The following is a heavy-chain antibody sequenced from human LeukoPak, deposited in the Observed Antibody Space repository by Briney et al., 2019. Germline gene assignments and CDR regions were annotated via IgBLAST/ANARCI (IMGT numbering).Heavy chain of an antibody. CDR3: ARVGAPIFGRDAFDI. D-gene: IGHD3-9*01. J-gene: IGHJ3*02. Sequence: ASVTVSCKASGYTFTIYGISWVRQAPGQGLEGMGWICAYNGNTNYAQKLQGRVTMTTDTSPSTAYMELRSLRSDDTAVYYCARVGAPIFGRDAFDIWGQGTMVTVSS. V-gene: IGHV1-18*01. CDR2: ICAYNGNT. CDR1: GYTFTIYG.